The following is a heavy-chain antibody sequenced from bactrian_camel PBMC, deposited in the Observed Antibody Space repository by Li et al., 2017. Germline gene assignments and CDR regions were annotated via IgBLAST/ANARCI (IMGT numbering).Heavy chain of an antibody. CDR1: AFTYTTYC. CDR2: MDRDGSI. J-gene: IGHJ4*01. Sequence: HVQLVESGGGSVQAGGSLRLSCAASAFTYTTYCMGWFRQAPGKGREAVANMDRDGSIWYADSVKGRFTISRDNAENKAYLQMNSLKPEDTALYSCAKGDFSTADGVGHRVRGQGTQVTVS. D-gene: IGHD1*01. V-gene: IGHV3S9*01.